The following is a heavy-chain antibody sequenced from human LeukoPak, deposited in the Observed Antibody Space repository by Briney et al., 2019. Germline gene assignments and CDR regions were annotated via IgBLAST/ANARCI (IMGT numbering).Heavy chain of an antibody. CDR3: AQAQGGYDSSMHS. V-gene: IGHV4-39*07. J-gene: IGHJ4*02. Sequence: PSETLSLTCTVSGGAISNTNYYWGWIRQPPGKGLEWIGSIYYSGTTYYNPSLKSRVTISVDTSKNQFSLKLNSVTAADTAVYYCAQAQGGYDSSMHSWGQGTLVTVSS. D-gene: IGHD5-12*01. CDR2: IYYSGTT. CDR1: GGAISNTNYY.